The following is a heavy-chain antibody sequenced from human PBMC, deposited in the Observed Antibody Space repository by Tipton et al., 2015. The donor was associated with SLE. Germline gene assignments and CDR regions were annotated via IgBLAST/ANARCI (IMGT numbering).Heavy chain of an antibody. CDR2: IYSSGST. D-gene: IGHD3-10*01. Sequence: TLSLTCTVSGGSISGFYWSWIRQPDGKGLEWIGRIYSSGSTNYNPSLKSRVTISVDTSKNQFSLKLSSVTAADTAVYYCAREEYYYGSGAGPWGQGTLVTVSS. CDR3: AREEYYYGSGAGP. J-gene: IGHJ5*02. V-gene: IGHV4-4*07. CDR1: GGSISGFY.